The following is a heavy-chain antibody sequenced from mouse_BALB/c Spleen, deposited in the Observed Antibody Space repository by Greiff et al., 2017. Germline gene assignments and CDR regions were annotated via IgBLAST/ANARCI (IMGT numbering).Heavy chain of an antibody. CDR2: ISDGGSYT. V-gene: IGHV5-4*02. CDR1: GFTFSDYY. CDR3: ARGTVYYFDY. Sequence: DVQLVESGGGLVKPGGSLKLSCAASGFTFSDYYMYWVRQTPEKRLEWVATISDGGSYTYYPDSVKGRFTISRDNAKNNLYLQMSSLKSEDTAMYYCARGTVYYFDYWGQGTTLTVSS. J-gene: IGHJ2*01. D-gene: IGHD4-1*01.